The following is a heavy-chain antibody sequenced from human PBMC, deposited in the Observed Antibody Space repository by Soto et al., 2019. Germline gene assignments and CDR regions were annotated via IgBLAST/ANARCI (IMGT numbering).Heavy chain of an antibody. J-gene: IGHJ4*02. CDR2: ISDDGSTA. V-gene: IGHV3-74*01. Sequence: PGGSLRLSCSVSGFTFSAYWMHWVRHVPGKGLTWVSRISDDGSTATYADSVKGRFVISRDNAKNSLYLEMNTLRADDSGLYYCARGPRVSSTGTGAHWGRGTLVTVSS. D-gene: IGHD1-1*01. CDR1: GFTFSAYW. CDR3: ARGPRVSSTGTGAH.